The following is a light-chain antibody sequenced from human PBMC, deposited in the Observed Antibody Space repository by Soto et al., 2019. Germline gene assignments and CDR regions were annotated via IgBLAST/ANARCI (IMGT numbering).Light chain of an antibody. CDR3: QQYNSYST. CDR1: QTISSW. CDR2: KAS. Sequence: DIQMTQSPSTLSGSVGDRVTITCRASQTISSWLAWYQQKPGKDPKLLIYKASTLKSGVPSRFSGSGSGTEFTLTISSLQPDDFATYYCQQYNSYSTFGQGTKVDI. V-gene: IGKV1-5*03. J-gene: IGKJ1*01.